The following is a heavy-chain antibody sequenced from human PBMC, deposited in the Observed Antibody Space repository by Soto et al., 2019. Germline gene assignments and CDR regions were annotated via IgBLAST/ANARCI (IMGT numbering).Heavy chain of an antibody. CDR2: INPNSGGT. J-gene: IGHJ4*02. D-gene: IGHD6-13*01. V-gene: IGHV1-2*02. CDR1: GYTFTGYY. Sequence: ASVKVSCKASGYTFTGYYMHWVRQAPGQGLEWMGWINPNSGGTNYAQKFQGRVTMTEDTSTDTAYMELSSLRSEDTAVYYCATDHGSSWYNYWGQGTLVTVSS. CDR3: ATDHGSSWYNY.